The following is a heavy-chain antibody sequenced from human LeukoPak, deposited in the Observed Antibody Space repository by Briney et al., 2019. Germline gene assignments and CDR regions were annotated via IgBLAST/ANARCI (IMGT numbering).Heavy chain of an antibody. CDR3: ARAQFNYYDSSGYYYPLDY. V-gene: IGHV3-74*01. CDR1: GFTFSSYW. CDR2: INSDGSST. Sequence: PGGSLRLSCAASGFTFSSYWMSWVRQAPGKGLVWVSRINSDGSSTSYADSVKGRFTISRDNAKNTLYLQMNSLRAEDTAVYYCARAQFNYYDSSGYYYPLDYWGQGTLVTVSS. D-gene: IGHD3-22*01. J-gene: IGHJ4*02.